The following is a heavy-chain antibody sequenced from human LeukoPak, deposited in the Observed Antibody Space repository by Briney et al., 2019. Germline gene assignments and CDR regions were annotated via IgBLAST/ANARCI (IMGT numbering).Heavy chain of an antibody. V-gene: IGHV1-8*03. CDR2: MNPKSNNR. CDR3: TRGLKGNYYSGMGTYRWFAP. D-gene: IGHD3-22*01. CDR1: GYTFNNYD. Sequence: ASVKVSCKASGYTFNNYDVNWVRQATGQSLEWMGWMNPKSNNRGYAQKFQGRVTITTDTSISTVYMELSSFRSEDTAVYYCTRGLKGNYYSGMGTYRWFAPWGQGTLVTVSS. J-gene: IGHJ5*02.